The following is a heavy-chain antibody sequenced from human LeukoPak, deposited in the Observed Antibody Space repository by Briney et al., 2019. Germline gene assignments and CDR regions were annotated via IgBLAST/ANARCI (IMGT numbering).Heavy chain of an antibody. Sequence: GRSLRLSCAASGFTFRYYAMQWVRQAPGKGLEWVAVISNDGSIDYYTDSVKGRFIISRDDSKNRMSLQMNSLRVDDTALYYCARGPDPVVRGPRRTFDLWGQGTRVTVSS. CDR3: ARGPDPVVRGPRRTFDL. D-gene: IGHD3-10*01. CDR2: ISNDGSID. CDR1: GFTFRYYA. J-gene: IGHJ3*01. V-gene: IGHV3-30-3*01.